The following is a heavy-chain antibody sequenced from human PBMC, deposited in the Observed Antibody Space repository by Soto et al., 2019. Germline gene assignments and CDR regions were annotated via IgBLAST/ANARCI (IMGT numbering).Heavy chain of an antibody. CDR1: GYTFSRYG. CDR3: ARERKWETLPD. J-gene: IGHJ4*02. CDR2: IKGNTGHT. D-gene: IGHD1-26*01. V-gene: IGHV1-18*01. Sequence: QVQLVQSGAEVREPGASVKVSCKTSGYTFSRYGITWVRQAPGQGREWMGWIKGNTGHTIYAMNLEDRLTISTDTSTSTAYMELRRLNSDDTAVYYCARERKWETLPDWGQGTLVTVSS.